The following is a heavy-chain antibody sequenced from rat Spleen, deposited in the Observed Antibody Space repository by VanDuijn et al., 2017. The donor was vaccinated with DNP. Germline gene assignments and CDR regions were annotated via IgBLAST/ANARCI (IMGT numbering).Heavy chain of an antibody. CDR3: ARHRTIMPYYYAMDA. V-gene: IGHV5-25*01. CDR2: ISYNGGTP. Sequence: EVQLVESGGGLVQPGRSMKLSCAASGFTFSSFAMAWVRQAPTKGLEWVASISYNGGTPYYRDSVKGRFTIPRDNAQSTLYLQMDSLRSEDTATYYCARHRTIMPYYYAMDAWGQGTLVTVSS. D-gene: IGHD1-12*01. J-gene: IGHJ3*01. CDR1: GFTFSSFA.